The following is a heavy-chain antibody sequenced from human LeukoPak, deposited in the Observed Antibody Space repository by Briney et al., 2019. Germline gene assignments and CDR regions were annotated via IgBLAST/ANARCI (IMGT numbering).Heavy chain of an antibody. CDR2: SYYSGST. D-gene: IGHD3-10*01. J-gene: IGHJ4*02. CDR3: ARHPPYGSGSCFDY. CDR1: GVSISSSSYY. Sequence: TSETLSLTCTVSGVSISSSSYYWGWIRQPPGKGLEWIGSSYYSGSTYYNPSLKSRVTISVDPSKNQFSLKLSSVTAADTAVYYCARHPPYGSGSCFDYWGQGTLVTVSS. V-gene: IGHV4-39*01.